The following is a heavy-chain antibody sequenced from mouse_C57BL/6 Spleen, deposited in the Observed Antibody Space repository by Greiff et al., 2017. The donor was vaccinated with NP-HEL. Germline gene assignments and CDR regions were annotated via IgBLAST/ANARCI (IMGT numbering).Heavy chain of an antibody. CDR1: GYTFTSYW. D-gene: IGHD4-1*01. V-gene: IGHV1-64*01. CDR2: IHPNSGST. CDR3: ARDWDEGDYYAMDY. Sequence: VQLQQPGAELVKPGASVKLSCKASGYTFTSYWMHWVKQRPGQGLEWIGMIHPNSGSTNYNEKFKSKATLTVDKSSSTAYMQLSSLTSEDSAVYYCARDWDEGDYYAMDYWGQGTSVTVSS. J-gene: IGHJ4*01.